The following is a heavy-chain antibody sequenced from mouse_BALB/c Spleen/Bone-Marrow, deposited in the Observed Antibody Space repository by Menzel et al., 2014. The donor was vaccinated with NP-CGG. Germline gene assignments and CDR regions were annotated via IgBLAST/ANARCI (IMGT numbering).Heavy chain of an antibody. Sequence: EVQRVESGGGLVQPKGSLKLSCAASGFTFSTYAMNWVRQAPGKGLEWVARIRSKSNNHGTYYVDSVKDRFTISRDDSQSMLYLQMNNLKTEDTAKYYCVRRESDNYGGFASWGQGTLVTVSA. D-gene: IGHD1-1*01. CDR3: VRRESDNYGGFAS. CDR1: GFTFSTYA. CDR2: IRSKSNNHGT. J-gene: IGHJ3*01. V-gene: IGHV10-1*02.